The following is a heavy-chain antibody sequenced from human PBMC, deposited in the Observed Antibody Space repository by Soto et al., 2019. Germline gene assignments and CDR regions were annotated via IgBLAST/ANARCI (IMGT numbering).Heavy chain of an antibody. J-gene: IGHJ6*03. CDR3: ARDLRERWLVHYSYYLDV. D-gene: IGHD6-19*01. V-gene: IGHV3-33*01. Sequence: GGSLRLSCAASGFSFSSYGMHWVRQAPGKGLEWVAVIWYDGSNKYYADSVKGRFTISRDNSKNTLYLQMNSLRAEDTAVYYCARDLRERWLVHYSYYLDVWGKGTTVTVSS. CDR1: GFSFSSYG. CDR2: IWYDGSNK.